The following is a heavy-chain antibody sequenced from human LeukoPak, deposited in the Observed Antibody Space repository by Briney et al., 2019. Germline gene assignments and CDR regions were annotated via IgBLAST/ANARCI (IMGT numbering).Heavy chain of an antibody. CDR1: GYTFTGYY. D-gene: IGHD6-19*01. Sequence: ASVKISCKASGYTFTGYYMHWVRQAPGQGLEWMGWINPNSGGTNYAQKFQGRVTMTRDTSISTAYMELSRLRSDDTAVYYCARDRGYAVAGLRDYYYYYYMDVWGKGTTVTVSS. J-gene: IGHJ6*03. CDR3: ARDRGYAVAGLRDYYYYYYMDV. CDR2: INPNSGGT. V-gene: IGHV1-2*02.